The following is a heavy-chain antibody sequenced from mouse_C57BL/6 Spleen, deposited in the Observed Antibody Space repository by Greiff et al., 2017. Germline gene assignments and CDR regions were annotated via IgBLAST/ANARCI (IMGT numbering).Heavy chain of an antibody. CDR2: IDPEDGAT. D-gene: IGHD3-2*02. CDR1: GFNIKDYY. Sequence: VQLQQSGAELVRPGASVKLSCTASGFNIKDYYMHWVKQRPEQGLEWIGRIDPEDGATEYAPKFQGKATMTADTSSNTAYLQLSSLTSEDTAVYYCTTGRTTQASGAWFAYWGQGTLVTVSA. V-gene: IGHV14-1*01. J-gene: IGHJ3*01. CDR3: TTGRTTQASGAWFAY.